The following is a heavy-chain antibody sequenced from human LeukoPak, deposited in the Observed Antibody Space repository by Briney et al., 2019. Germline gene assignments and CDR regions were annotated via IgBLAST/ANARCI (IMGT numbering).Heavy chain of an antibody. CDR1: GYTFTSYD. CDR2: MNPNSGNT. V-gene: IGHV1-8*01. CDR3: ARHHYDILTGYYKEGFDY. Sequence: ASVKVSCTASGYTFTSYDINWVRQAPGQGLEWMGWMNPNSGNTGYAQKLQGRVTMTSNTSISTDYMELSSLRSEDTAVYYCARHHYDILTGYYKEGFDYWGQGTLVTVSS. D-gene: IGHD3-9*01. J-gene: IGHJ4*02.